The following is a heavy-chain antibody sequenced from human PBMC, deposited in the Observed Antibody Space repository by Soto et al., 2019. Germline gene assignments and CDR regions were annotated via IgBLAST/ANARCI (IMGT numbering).Heavy chain of an antibody. CDR1: GGTLSSYS. D-gene: IGHD3-10*01. J-gene: IGHJ4*02. CDR2: FSTGGDGGTT. Sequence: LSRSCAGCGGTLSSYSMSWVRQAPGKGLEWVSGFSTGGDGGTTYYIDSVKGRFTISRDNSKNMLFLQMNSLRGEDTAIYYCAKKVNSGPGSQYFDFWGQGTLVTVSS. V-gene: IGHV3-23*01. CDR3: AKKVNSGPGSQYFDF.